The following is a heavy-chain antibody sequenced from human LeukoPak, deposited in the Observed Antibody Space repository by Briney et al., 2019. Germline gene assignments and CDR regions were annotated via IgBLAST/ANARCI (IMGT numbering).Heavy chain of an antibody. V-gene: IGHV2-70*11. CDR2: IDWDDNK. CDR1: GFSLGTSGMY. Sequence: SGPALMKSTPAPKMTFTYSGFSLGTSGMYVSWIRQPPGNALDWLARIDWDDNKYYNTSLKTRLTISKNTSKNQVVLTMTHKDPVDTAKYFCTRIRNTMMVDPWGQGTLVTVSS. CDR3: TRIRNTMMVDP. D-gene: IGHD3-22*01. J-gene: IGHJ5*02.